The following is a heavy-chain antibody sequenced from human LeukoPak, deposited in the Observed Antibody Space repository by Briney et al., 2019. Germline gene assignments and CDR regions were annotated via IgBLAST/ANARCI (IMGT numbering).Heavy chain of an antibody. Sequence: ASVKVSCKASGYTFTSYAMHWVRQGPGQRLEWMGWINAGNGNTKYSQKFQGRVTITRDTSASTAYMELSSLRSEDTAVYYCARWRSYRGLGAFDIWGQGTMVTVSS. V-gene: IGHV1-3*01. CDR1: GYTFTSYA. CDR2: INAGNGNT. D-gene: IGHD1-26*01. CDR3: ARWRSYRGLGAFDI. J-gene: IGHJ3*02.